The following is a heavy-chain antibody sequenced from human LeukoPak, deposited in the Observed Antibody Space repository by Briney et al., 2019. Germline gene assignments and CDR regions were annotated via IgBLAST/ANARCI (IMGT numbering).Heavy chain of an antibody. V-gene: IGHV3-23*01. D-gene: IGHD2-2*01. J-gene: IGHJ4*02. CDR2: ISGSGGST. Sequence: GGSLRLSCAASGFTFSSYAMRWVRPAPGEGLEWVSAISGSGGSTYYADSVKGRFTISRDNSKNTLYLQMNSLRAEDTAVYYCARDISTSCSYFDYWGQGTLVTVSS. CDR1: GFTFSSYA. CDR3: ARDISTSCSYFDY.